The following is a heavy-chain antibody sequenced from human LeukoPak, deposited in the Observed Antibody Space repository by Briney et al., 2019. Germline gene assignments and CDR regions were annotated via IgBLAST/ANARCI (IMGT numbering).Heavy chain of an antibody. J-gene: IGHJ4*02. Sequence: GGSLRLSCAASGFTFSSYAMSWVRQAPGKGLEWVSSISGSGGSTYYADPVKGRFTISRDNSKNTLYLQMNSLRAEDTAVYYCAKTMIDYSFDYWGQGTLVSVSS. CDR3: AKTMIDYSFDY. CDR1: GFTFSSYA. D-gene: IGHD3-22*01. V-gene: IGHV3-23*01. CDR2: ISGSGGST.